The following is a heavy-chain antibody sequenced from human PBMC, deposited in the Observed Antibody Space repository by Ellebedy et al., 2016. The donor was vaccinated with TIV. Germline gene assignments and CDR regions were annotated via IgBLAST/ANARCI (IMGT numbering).Heavy chain of an antibody. CDR3: ARDTAMDNNWFDP. J-gene: IGHJ5*02. V-gene: IGHV1-18*01. CDR1: GGTFSSYA. Sequence: ASVKVSCKASGGTFSSYAISWVRQAPGQGLEWMGWINPNSGGTNYAQKFQGRVTMTTDTSTSTAYMELRSLRSDDTAVYYCARDTAMDNNWFDPWGQGTLVTVSS. CDR2: INPNSGGT. D-gene: IGHD5-18*01.